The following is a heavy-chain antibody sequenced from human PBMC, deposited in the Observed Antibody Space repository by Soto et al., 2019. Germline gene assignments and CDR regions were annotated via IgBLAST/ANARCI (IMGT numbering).Heavy chain of an antibody. D-gene: IGHD1-7*01. CDR3: AMAGNYRYFDA. V-gene: IGHV4-31*03. CDR1: GGSIRSGGYN. J-gene: IGHJ4*02. Sequence: QVPLRESGPGLVKPSQTLSLTCTVSGGSIRSGGYNWSWIRQLPGKGLEWIGYIFHTGNTYYNPSLKSRVTISVDTSKNQFSLKLTSVTAADTAVYFCAMAGNYRYFDAWGQGTLVTVSS. CDR2: IFHTGNT.